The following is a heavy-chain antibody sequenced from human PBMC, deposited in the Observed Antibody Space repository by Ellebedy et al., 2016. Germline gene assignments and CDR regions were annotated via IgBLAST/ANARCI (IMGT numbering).Heavy chain of an antibody. J-gene: IGHJ6*03. CDR2: IIPFLRIV. V-gene: IGHV1-69*10. Sequence: SVKVSCKASGGTFTNYAITWVRQAPGQGLEWVGGIIPFLRIVDYAQKFQGRVTITADRSTSKAYMELSSLRSEDTAVYYSARGLGGHYYYYMDVWGKGTTVTVSS. D-gene: IGHD2-15*01. CDR1: GGTFTNYA. CDR3: ARGLGGHYYYYMDV.